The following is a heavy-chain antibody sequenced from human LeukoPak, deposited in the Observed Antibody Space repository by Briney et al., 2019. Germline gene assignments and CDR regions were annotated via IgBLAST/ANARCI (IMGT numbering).Heavy chain of an antibody. V-gene: IGHV3-23*01. D-gene: IGHD4-17*01. J-gene: IGHJ4*02. CDR2: ISGSGGST. CDR3: ASHYGDYSRFDY. CDR1: GFTFNNYA. Sequence: GGSLRLSCAASGFTFNNYAIHWVRQAPGKGLEWVSAISGSGGSTYYADSVKGRFTISRDNSKNTQYLQVNSLRAEDTAVYYCASHYGDYSRFDYWGQGTLVTVSS.